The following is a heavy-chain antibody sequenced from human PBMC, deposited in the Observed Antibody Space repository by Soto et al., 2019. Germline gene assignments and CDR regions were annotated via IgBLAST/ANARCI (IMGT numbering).Heavy chain of an antibody. CDR3: AREVQGVTSFDY. Sequence: QVQLVQSGPEMMQPGASVKVSCKASGYASLSYGMHWVRQVPGQVYEWLGWINAGVDGTMYSERFQGRVRITRDTSANTVYMELNALTSEDTAVYYCAREVQGVTSFDYWGQETLVIVSS. V-gene: IGHV1-3*01. CDR1: GYASLSYG. D-gene: IGHD3-10*01. CDR2: INAGVDGT. J-gene: IGHJ4*02.